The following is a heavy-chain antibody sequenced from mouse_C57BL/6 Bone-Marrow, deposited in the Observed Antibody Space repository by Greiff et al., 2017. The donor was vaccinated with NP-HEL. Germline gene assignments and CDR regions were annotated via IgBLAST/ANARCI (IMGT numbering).Heavy chain of an antibody. CDR3: AKLIYYDYDVEEMDY. CDR1: GYTFTSYW. Sequence: QVQLQQPGTELVKPGASVKLSCKASGYTFTSYWMHWVKQRPGQGLEWIGHINPSNGGTNYNEKFKSKATLTVDKSSSTAYMQRSSLTSEDSAVYDCAKLIYYDYDVEEMDYWGQGTSVTVSS. CDR2: INPSNGGT. V-gene: IGHV1-53*01. D-gene: IGHD2-4*01. J-gene: IGHJ4*01.